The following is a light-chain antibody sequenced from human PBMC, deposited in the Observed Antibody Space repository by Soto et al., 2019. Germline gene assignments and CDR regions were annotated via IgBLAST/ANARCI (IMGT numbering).Light chain of an antibody. CDR3: QQSYSTPKIT. J-gene: IGKJ5*01. Sequence: DLQMTQSPSSLSASVGDRVTITCRASQSISSYLNWYQQKPGKAPKLLIYAASSLQSGVPSRFSGSGSGTDFTLTISSLQPEDFETYYCQQSYSTPKITFGQGTRLEIK. CDR1: QSISSY. CDR2: AAS. V-gene: IGKV1-39*01.